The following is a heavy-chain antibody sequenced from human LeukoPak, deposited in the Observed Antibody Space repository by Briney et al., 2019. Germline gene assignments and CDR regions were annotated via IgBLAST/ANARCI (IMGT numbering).Heavy chain of an antibody. J-gene: IGHJ6*02. Sequence: PGGSLRLSCAASGFTFSSYSMNWVRQAPGKGLEWVSSISSSSSDIYYADAVKGRFTISRDNAKNSLYLQMNSLRAEDTAVYYCASDPSLRYFDWLLLSHYYYFGMDVWGQGTTVTVS. CDR1: GFTFSSYS. CDR3: ASDPSLRYFDWLLLSHYYYFGMDV. V-gene: IGHV3-21*01. CDR2: ISSSSSDI. D-gene: IGHD3-9*01.